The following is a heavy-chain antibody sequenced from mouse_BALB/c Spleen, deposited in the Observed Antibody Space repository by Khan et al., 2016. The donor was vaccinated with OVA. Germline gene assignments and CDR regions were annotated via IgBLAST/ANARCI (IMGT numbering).Heavy chain of an antibody. J-gene: IGHJ1*01. CDR1: GYSFTDYF. CDR2: FHPYNVNT. D-gene: IGHD4-1*01. CDR3: WVLYFYV. V-gene: IGHV1-37*01. Sequence: VQLKQSGPELVKPGASVNISCKASGYSFTDYFMNWMKQSHGKSLDWIGRFHPYNVNTFYNQLFRGKATLTVDISSPTAYMELLSLTSEDSEEFRYWVLYFYVWDAGTTITVSS.